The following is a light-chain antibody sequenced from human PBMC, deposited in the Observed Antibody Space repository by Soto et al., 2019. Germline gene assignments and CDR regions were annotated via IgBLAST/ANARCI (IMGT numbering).Light chain of an antibody. J-gene: IGLJ2*01. V-gene: IGLV1-44*01. CDR2: STN. Sequence: QSALTQPPSASGTPGQRVTISCSGSSSNIGSNTVNWYQQLPGSAPKLLMYSTNQRPSGVPDRFSGSKSGTSASLAISGLQSEDEADYYCEAWDGSRNVVLFGGGTKVTVL. CDR1: SSNIGSNT. CDR3: EAWDGSRNVVL.